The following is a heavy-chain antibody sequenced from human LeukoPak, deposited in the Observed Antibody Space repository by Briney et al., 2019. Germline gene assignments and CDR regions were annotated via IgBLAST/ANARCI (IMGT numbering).Heavy chain of an antibody. J-gene: IGHJ4*02. V-gene: IGHV3-30*04. CDR3: ARDFVDY. CDR1: GFTFSSYA. D-gene: IGHD6-6*01. Sequence: GGSLRLSCAASGFTFSSYAMHRVRQAPGKGLEWVAVISYDGSNKYYADSVKGRFTISRDNSKNTLYLQMNSLRAEDTAVYYCARDFVDYWGQGTLVTVSS. CDR2: ISYDGSNK.